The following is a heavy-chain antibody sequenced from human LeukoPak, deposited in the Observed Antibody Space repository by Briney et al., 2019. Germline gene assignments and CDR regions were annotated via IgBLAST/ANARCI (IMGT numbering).Heavy chain of an antibody. V-gene: IGHV1-2*02. CDR1: GYSFIDYY. CDR3: ARVAHYYGSGSYYPKPGDWFDP. J-gene: IGHJ5*02. CDR2: MHPNSGGT. D-gene: IGHD3-10*01. Sequence: ASVKVSCKASGYSFIDYYMYWVRQAPGQGLEWMGWMHPNSGGTNYAQKFQGRVSMTRDTSISTAYMELSRLTSDDTAVYYCARVAHYYGSGSYYPKPGDWFDPWGQGTLVTVSS.